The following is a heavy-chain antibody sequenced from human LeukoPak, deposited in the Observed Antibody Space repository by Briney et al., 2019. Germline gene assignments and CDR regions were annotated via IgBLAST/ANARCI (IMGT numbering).Heavy chain of an antibody. Sequence: GGSLRLSCAASGFTFSSYAMNWVRQAPGKGLEWVASIKEDGNTEWYVDSVKGRFIVSRDNAKSSLYLQLNSLRVDDTAVYYCTRDYSNARDYWGQGTLATVSS. D-gene: IGHD2-21*01. CDR2: IKEDGNTE. CDR3: TRDYSNARDY. J-gene: IGHJ4*02. V-gene: IGHV3-7*01. CDR1: GFTFSSYA.